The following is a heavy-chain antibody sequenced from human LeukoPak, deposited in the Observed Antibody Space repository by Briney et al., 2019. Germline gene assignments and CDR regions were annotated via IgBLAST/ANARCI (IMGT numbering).Heavy chain of an antibody. J-gene: IGHJ4*02. D-gene: IGHD3-22*01. V-gene: IGHV4-59*12. CDR3: ARERGLGYYDSSGYQYYFDY. Sequence: SETLSLTCTVSGGSISSYYWSWIRQPPGKGLEWIGYIYYSGSTNYNPSLKSRVAISVDTSKNQFSLKLSSVTAADTAVYYCARERGLGYYDSSGYQYYFDYWGQGTLVTVSS. CDR2: IYYSGST. CDR1: GGSISSYY.